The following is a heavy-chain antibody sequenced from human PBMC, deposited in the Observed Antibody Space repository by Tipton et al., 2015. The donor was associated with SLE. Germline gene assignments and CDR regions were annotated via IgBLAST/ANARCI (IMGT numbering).Heavy chain of an antibody. J-gene: IGHJ4*02. CDR3: ARDDVGVRGFDY. V-gene: IGHV3-74*01. CDR2: INSEETST. CDR1: GFTLSNYW. Sequence: GSLRLSCAASGFTLSNYWVHWVRQVPGKGLAWVSCINSEETSTNYADSVKGRFTISRDNAKETLYLQMNRLRVEDTAVYYCARDDVGVRGFDYWGQGTLVTVSS. D-gene: IGHD2-21*01.